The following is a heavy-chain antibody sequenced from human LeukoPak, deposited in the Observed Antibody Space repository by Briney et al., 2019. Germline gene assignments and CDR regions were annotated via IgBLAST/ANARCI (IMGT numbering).Heavy chain of an antibody. V-gene: IGHV4-39*01. Sequence: PPGKGLEWIGSIYDSGSTYYTPSLKSRVTISVDTSKNQFSLKLNSVTAADTAVYYCARHYGTGGQGTLVTVSS. J-gene: IGHJ4*02. CDR3: ARHYGT. D-gene: IGHD1-26*01. CDR2: IYDSGST.